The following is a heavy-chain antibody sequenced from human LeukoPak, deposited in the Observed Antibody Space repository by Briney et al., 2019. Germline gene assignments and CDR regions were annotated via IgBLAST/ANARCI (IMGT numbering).Heavy chain of an antibody. D-gene: IGHD2-2*01. CDR2: ISWNSGSI. Sequence: GGSLRLSCAASGFTFDDYAMHWVRQAPGKGLEWVSGISWNSGSIGYADSVKGRFTISRDNAKNSLYLQMNSLRAEDTALYYCAKERSSTSYYYYGMDVWGQGTTVTVSS. CDR3: AKERSSTSYYYYGMDV. J-gene: IGHJ6*02. CDR1: GFTFDDYA. V-gene: IGHV3-9*01.